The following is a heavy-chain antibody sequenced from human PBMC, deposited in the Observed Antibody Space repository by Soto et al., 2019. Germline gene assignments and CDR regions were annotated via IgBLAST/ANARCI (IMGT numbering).Heavy chain of an antibody. Sequence: SVKVSCKASGITFNRSAIQWVRQARGQRLEWVGWIVVGSNNRDYAQKFQERVTITSDMSTSTVYMKLSSLSSEDTAVYYCAAVQESPYSMGIWGQGTTVTVSS. V-gene: IGHV1-58*02. J-gene: IGHJ6*02. D-gene: IGHD2-15*01. CDR1: GITFNRSA. CDR3: AAVQESPYSMGI. CDR2: IVVGSNNR.